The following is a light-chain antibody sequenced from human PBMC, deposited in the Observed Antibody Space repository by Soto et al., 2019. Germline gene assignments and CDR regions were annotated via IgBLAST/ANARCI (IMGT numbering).Light chain of an antibody. Sequence: IQMTQSPSTLSASVGDRVTITCRASQSVSDWLAWYQQKPGNPPKLLIYDTSRLESAVPSRFSASGSGTDFTLTISSLQPEDFATYYCQQTYGTPQTFGQGTKVDIK. CDR2: DTS. J-gene: IGKJ1*01. CDR3: QQTYGTPQT. CDR1: QSVSDW. V-gene: IGKV1-5*01.